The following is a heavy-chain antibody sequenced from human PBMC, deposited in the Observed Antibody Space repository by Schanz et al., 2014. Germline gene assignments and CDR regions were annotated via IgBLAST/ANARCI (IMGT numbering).Heavy chain of an antibody. V-gene: IGHV3-23*01. J-gene: IGHJ4*02. Sequence: DVQLLESGGGLVQPGGSLRLSCAASGFTFSTYAMSWVRQAPGKGLEWVSAISGSGGSTYYADSVKGRFTISRDNSKTTLSLQMNSLRAEDTAVYYCAKDLLYGAPMPLNHLDYWGQGTLVTVSS. D-gene: IGHD2-2*01. CDR2: ISGSGGST. CDR3: AKDLLYGAPMPLNHLDY. CDR1: GFTFSTYA.